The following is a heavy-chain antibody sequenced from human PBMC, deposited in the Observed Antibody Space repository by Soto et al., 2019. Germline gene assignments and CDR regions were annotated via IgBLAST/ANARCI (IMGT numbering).Heavy chain of an antibody. CDR2: ISGSGGST. CDR3: AKHFVNGEVDY. J-gene: IGHJ4*02. CDR1: GFTFSSYA. Sequence: EVQLLESGGGLVQPGGSLRLSCAASGFTFSSYAMSWVRQAPGKGLEWGSIISGSGGSTYYADSVKGRFTISRDNSKNTLNLQMNSLTAEDTAVYYCAKHFVNGEVDYWGQGTLVTVSS. D-gene: IGHD3-10*01. V-gene: IGHV3-23*01.